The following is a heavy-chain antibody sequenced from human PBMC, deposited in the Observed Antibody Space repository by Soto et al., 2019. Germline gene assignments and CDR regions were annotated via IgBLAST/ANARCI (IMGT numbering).Heavy chain of an antibody. V-gene: IGHV1-18*01. CDR2: INSYNGQT. J-gene: IGHJ5*02. Sequence: QAQLVQSGEEVKKPGASVKVSCKASGYTFISFGISWVRQAPGQGLEWMGWINSYNGQTKFAQNLQGRVTLTRDTSTTTAFMELRSLRSDDTAMYYCARDRGYCSGGTCSSDWFDPWGQGTLVTVSS. CDR1: GYTFISFG. D-gene: IGHD2-15*01. CDR3: ARDRGYCSGGTCSSDWFDP.